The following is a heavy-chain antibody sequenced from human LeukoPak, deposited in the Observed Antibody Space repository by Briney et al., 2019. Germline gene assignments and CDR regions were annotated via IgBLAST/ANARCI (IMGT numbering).Heavy chain of an antibody. Sequence: SETLSLTCTVSGGSISSYYWSWIRQPPGKGLEWIGEINHSGSTNYNPSLKSRVTILVDTSKNQFSLKLSSVTAADTAVYYCARAGPPDYCSSTSCHVGYWGQGTLVTVSS. D-gene: IGHD2-2*01. CDR2: INHSGST. CDR3: ARAGPPDYCSSTSCHVGY. V-gene: IGHV4-34*01. CDR1: GGSISSYY. J-gene: IGHJ4*02.